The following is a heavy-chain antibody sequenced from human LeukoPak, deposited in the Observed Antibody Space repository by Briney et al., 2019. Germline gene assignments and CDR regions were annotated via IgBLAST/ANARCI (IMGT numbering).Heavy chain of an antibody. CDR1: GYTFTSYG. V-gene: IGHV1-18*01. CDR3: ARVKPYYYYYMDV. CDR2: ISAYNGNT. Sequence: ASVKVSCKASGYTFTSYGISWVRQAPGHGLEWMGWISAYNGNTNYAQKLQGRVTMTTGTSTSTAYMELRSLRSDDTAVYYCARVKPYYYYYMDVWGKGTTVTVSS. J-gene: IGHJ6*03.